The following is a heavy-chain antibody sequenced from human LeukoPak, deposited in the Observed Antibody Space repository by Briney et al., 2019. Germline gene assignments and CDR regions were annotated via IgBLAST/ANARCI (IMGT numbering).Heavy chain of an antibody. V-gene: IGHV4-61*01. J-gene: IGHJ4*02. CDR1: GGSVSSGSYY. CDR3: ARWSGGSSYY. Sequence: SETLSLTCTVSGGSVSSGSYYWSWIRQPPGKGLEWIGYIYYSGSTNYNPSLKSRVTISVDTSKNQFSLKLSSVTAADTAVYYCARWSGGSSYYWGQGTLVTVSS. CDR2: IYYSGST. D-gene: IGHD1-26*01.